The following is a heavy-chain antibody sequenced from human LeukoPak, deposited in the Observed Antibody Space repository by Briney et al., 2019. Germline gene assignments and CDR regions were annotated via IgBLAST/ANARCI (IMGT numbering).Heavy chain of an antibody. V-gene: IGHV1-18*01. CDR2: ISAYTGNT. CDR3: ARDQSVSGSYPGDFDY. D-gene: IGHD1-26*01. CDR1: GYTFTSYG. Sequence: ASVKVSCKASGYTFTSYGISWVRQAPGQGLEWMGWISAYTGNTNYAQKLQGRVTMTTDTSASTAYMGLRSLRSDDTAVYYCARDQSVSGSYPGDFDYWGQGTLVTVSS. J-gene: IGHJ4*02.